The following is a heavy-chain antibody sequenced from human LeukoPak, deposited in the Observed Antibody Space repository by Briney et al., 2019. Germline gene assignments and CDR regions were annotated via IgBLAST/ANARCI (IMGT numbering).Heavy chain of an antibody. D-gene: IGHD1-14*01. Sequence: PGGSLRLSCGASGFTFTNYGMHWVRQAPGKGLEWVAHIRFDDSDRYYADSVKGRFTISRDNAKNSLYLQMNSLRAEDTAVYYCARDGVYRAFDIWGQGTMVTVSS. CDR3: ARDGVYRAFDI. J-gene: IGHJ3*02. V-gene: IGHV3-30*02. CDR1: GFTFTNYG. CDR2: IRFDDSDR.